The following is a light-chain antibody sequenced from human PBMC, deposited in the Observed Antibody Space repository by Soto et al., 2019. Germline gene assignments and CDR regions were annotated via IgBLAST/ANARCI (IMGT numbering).Light chain of an antibody. J-gene: IGKJ5*01. Sequence: DIQMTQSPSSLSASVGDRVTITCRASQSISSYLIWYQQKPGKAPKLLIYTASSLQSGVPSRFSGSGSGTDFTLTISSLQPEDFATYYCQQSYSTPITFGQGTRLEMK. CDR1: QSISSY. CDR3: QQSYSTPIT. V-gene: IGKV1-39*01. CDR2: TAS.